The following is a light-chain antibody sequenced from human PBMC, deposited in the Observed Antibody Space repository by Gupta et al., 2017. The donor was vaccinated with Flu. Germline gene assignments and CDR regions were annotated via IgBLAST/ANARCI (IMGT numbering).Light chain of an antibody. CDR1: TSDDSY. Sequence: ASLLFAAGGKRVLITWRGNTSDDSYLDWFQQKPGQAPNLLIYGASSLQDGVSARFSGSGSGTDFTLTINRLEPEDFAMYYCQKYCDTLWTFGQGTRLEIK. CDR3: QKYCDTLWT. CDR2: GAS. J-gene: IGKJ1*01. V-gene: IGKV1-39*02.